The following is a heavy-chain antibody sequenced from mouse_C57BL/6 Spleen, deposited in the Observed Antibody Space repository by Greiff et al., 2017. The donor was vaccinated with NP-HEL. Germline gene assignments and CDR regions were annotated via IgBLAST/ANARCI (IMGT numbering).Heavy chain of an antibody. CDR3: ARDRGSSFDY. CDR1: GFTFSSYA. D-gene: IGHD1-1*01. CDR2: ISDGGSYI. J-gene: IGHJ2*01. Sequence: EVQLQQSGGGLVKPGGSLKLSCAASGFTFSSYAMSWVRQTPEKRLEWVATISDGGSYIYYPDNVKGRFTISRDNAKNNLYLQMSHLKSEDTAMYYCARDRGSSFDYWGQGTTLTVSS. V-gene: IGHV5-4*01.